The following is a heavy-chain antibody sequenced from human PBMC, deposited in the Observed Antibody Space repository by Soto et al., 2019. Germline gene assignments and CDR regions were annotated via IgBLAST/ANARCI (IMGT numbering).Heavy chain of an antibody. Sequence: VGSLRLSCTVSGVTFSNYAMNWVRQAPGKGLEWVSSLSGSGGTTYYADSVKGRFIISRDNSKNTLYLLMNSLRAEDTALYYCAKQRADYGSGADTFYFDSWGQGALVTVSS. V-gene: IGHV3-23*01. CDR2: LSGSGGTT. J-gene: IGHJ4*02. CDR1: GVTFSNYA. CDR3: AKQRADYGSGADTFYFDS. D-gene: IGHD3-10*01.